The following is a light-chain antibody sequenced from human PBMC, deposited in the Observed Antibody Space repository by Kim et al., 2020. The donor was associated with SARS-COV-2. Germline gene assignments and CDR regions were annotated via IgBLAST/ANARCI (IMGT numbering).Light chain of an antibody. V-gene: IGLV7-46*01. J-gene: IGLJ3*02. CDR1: TGVGTPTDY. CDR3: LLSFSGIRV. CDR2: DTG. Sequence: VTLTPASSTGVGTPTDYPYGFKKKPGEVPRTLFFDTGGRHSWTHARFSGSLSGDKAVLTLAGAQPEDEGDYYCLLSFSGIRVFGGGTQLTVL.